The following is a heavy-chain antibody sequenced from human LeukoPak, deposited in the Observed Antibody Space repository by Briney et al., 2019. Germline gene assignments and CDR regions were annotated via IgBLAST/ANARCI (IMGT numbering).Heavy chain of an antibody. CDR2: IRTKANNYAT. CDR1: GFTFSASA. D-gene: IGHD2-21*02. V-gene: IGHV3-73*01. J-gene: IGHJ4*02. Sequence: GGSLRLSCAASGFTFSASAIHWVRQASGKGLDWVGHIRTKANNYATAYAASVKGRFTISRDDSKNTAYLQMNSLKTEDTAVYYCSRHEALPGDYWGQGTLVTVSS. CDR3: SRHEALPGDY.